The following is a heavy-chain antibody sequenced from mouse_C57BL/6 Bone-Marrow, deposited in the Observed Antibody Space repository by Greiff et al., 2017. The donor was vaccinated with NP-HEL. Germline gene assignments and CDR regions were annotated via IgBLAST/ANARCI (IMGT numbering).Heavy chain of an antibody. J-gene: IGHJ1*03. CDR3: ARKGEYYYGSSWYFDV. V-gene: IGHV1-55*01. CDR2: IYPGSGSI. D-gene: IGHD1-1*01. CDR1: GYTFTSYW. Sequence: QVQLQQPGAELVKPGASVKMSCKASGYTFTSYWITWVKQRPGQGLEWIGDIYPGSGSINYNEKFKSKATLTVDTSSSTAYVQLSSLTSEDSAVYYCARKGEYYYGSSWYFDVWGTGTTVTVSS.